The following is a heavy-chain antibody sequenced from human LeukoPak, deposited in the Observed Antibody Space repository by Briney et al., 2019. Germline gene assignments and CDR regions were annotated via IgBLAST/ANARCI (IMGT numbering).Heavy chain of an antibody. J-gene: IGHJ4*02. CDR1: GFTVSANY. V-gene: IGHV3-53*01. Sequence: EGSLRLACAASGFTVSANYMNWVRQAPGKGLEWVSVIYSSGHTYYADSVKGGFTISRDNSKNTLYIQMNTLRADDTAVYYCVRDRRHDDSTGYYYVGFDSWGQGTLVTVS. CDR3: VRDRRHDDSTGYYYVGFDS. CDR2: IYSSGHT. D-gene: IGHD3-22*01.